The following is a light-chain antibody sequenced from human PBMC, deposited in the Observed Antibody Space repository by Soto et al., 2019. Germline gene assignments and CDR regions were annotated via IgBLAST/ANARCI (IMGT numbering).Light chain of an antibody. CDR3: QERSQWPPLT. CDR1: QTIGGY. V-gene: IGKV3-11*01. J-gene: IGKJ4*01. Sequence: EIVLTQSPATLSLSPGETATLSCRASQTIGGYVAWYQQKPGQAPRLLIYDVSNRATGIPARFSGSGSGTDFTLTISSLAPEDFAVYYCQERSQWPPLTFGGGTKVEIK. CDR2: DVS.